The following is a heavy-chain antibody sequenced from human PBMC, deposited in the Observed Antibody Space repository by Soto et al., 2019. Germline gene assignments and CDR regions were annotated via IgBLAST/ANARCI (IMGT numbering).Heavy chain of an antibody. CDR1: GFTFSSYA. CDR3: ANNLEGLLWFPWGGGMDV. J-gene: IGHJ6*02. V-gene: IGHV3-23*01. CDR2: ISGSGGST. Sequence: EVQLLESGGGLVQPGGSLRLSCAASGFTFSSYAMSWVRQAPGKGLEWVSAISGSGGSTYYADSVKGRFTISRDNSKNTLYLQMNSLRAEDTAVYYCANNLEGLLWFPWGGGMDVWGQGTTVTVSS. D-gene: IGHD3-10*01.